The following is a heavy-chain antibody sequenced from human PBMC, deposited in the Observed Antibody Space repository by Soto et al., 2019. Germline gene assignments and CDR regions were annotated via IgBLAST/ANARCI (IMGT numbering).Heavy chain of an antibody. Sequence: PSETLSLTCAVYGGSVNGYYWNWIRQPPGKGLEWIGEINHTGGTHYNPSLKNRVTMSVDTSKNQFSLRLSSVTAADTAIYYCATRITVFGLLIPPFDPWGQGTQVTVPQ. D-gene: IGHD3-3*01. CDR3: ATRITVFGLLIPPFDP. CDR1: GGSVNGYY. V-gene: IGHV4-34*01. CDR2: INHTGGT. J-gene: IGHJ5*02.